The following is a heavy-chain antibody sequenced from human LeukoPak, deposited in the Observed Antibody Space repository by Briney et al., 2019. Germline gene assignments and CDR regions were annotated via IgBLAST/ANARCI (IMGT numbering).Heavy chain of an antibody. D-gene: IGHD3-9*01. V-gene: IGHV3-7*01. CDR1: GFTCSDYW. CDR2: IQRDGHDT. CDR3: TRDKTGTWGPDY. J-gene: IGHJ4*02. Sequence: HPGGSLRLSCAVSGFTCSDYWMTWVRQAPGKGLEWVAYIQRDGHDTYYVGSVEGRFTISRDDARNAVFLLMHSLRAEDTAVYYCTRDKTGTWGPDYWGQGTLVTVSS.